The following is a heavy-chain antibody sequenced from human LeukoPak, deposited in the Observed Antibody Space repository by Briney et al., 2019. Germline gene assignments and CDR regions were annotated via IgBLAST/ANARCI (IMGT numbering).Heavy chain of an antibody. CDR1: GFTFSSYA. V-gene: IGHV3-23*01. CDR2: ISGSGGST. J-gene: IGHJ6*02. Sequence: GGSLRLSCAASGFTFSSYALSWVRQAPGKGLEWVSAISGSGGSTYYADSVKGRFTISRDNSKNTLYLQMNSLRAEDTAVYYCAKWDPYSSGWQQDYYYYYGMDVWGQGTTVTVSS. CDR3: AKWDPYSSGWQQDYYYYYGMDV. D-gene: IGHD6-19*01.